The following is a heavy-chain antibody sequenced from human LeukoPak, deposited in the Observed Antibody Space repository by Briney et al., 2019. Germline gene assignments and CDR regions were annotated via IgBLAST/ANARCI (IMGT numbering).Heavy chain of an antibody. CDR1: GFTFSTYV. Sequence: GGSLRLSCAASGFTFSTYVMHWVRQAPGKGLEWVALISSDESNKYYADSVKGRFTISRDNSKNTLYLQMNSLKAEDTAVYYCAKRIRDGYNSPIDYWGQGALVTVSS. J-gene: IGHJ4*02. V-gene: IGHV3-30*18. CDR3: AKRIRDGYNSPIDY. D-gene: IGHD5-24*01. CDR2: ISSDESNK.